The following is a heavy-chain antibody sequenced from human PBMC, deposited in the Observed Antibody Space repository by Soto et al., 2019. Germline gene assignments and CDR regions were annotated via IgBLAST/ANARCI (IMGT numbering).Heavy chain of an antibody. CDR3: ARLPNIAARPVWFDP. CDR1: GYNFTSYW. D-gene: IGHD6-6*01. Sequence: PGASLKISCKGSGYNFTSYWLGWVRQMPGKGLEWMGVIYPGDSDTRYRPSFQGQVTISADKSISTAYLQWSSLKASDTAMYYCARLPNIAARPVWFDPWGQGTLVTVSS. V-gene: IGHV5-51*01. J-gene: IGHJ5*02. CDR2: IYPGDSDT.